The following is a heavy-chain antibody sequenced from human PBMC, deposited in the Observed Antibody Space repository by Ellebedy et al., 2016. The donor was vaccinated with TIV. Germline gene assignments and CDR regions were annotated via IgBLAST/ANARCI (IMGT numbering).Heavy chain of an antibody. Sequence: AASVKVSCKASGYTFTSFGITWVRHAPGQGPEWMGWIGTYSGHTNYAQELQGRVTMTTDTSTNTAYMELSSLRSDDTAVYYCARDLTAMVTMTYWGQGTLVTVSS. CDR1: GYTFTSFG. J-gene: IGHJ4*02. V-gene: IGHV1-18*01. CDR3: ARDLTAMVTMTY. CDR2: IGTYSGHT. D-gene: IGHD5-18*01.